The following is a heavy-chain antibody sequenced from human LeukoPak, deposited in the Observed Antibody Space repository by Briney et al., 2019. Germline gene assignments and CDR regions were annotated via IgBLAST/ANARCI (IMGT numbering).Heavy chain of an antibody. D-gene: IGHD2-8*01. CDR1: SGSIGSSSNY. CDR3: ARASFNVVFGNWFDP. V-gene: IGHV4-39*01. J-gene: IGHJ5*02. Sequence: SETLSLTCTVSSGSIGSSSNYWGWIRQAPGKGLEWIGNVYYSGSTFYNPSLKSRVTISVDTSKNQFPLKLRSVTAADTAIYYCARASFNVVFGNWFDPWGPGTLVTVSS. CDR2: VYYSGST.